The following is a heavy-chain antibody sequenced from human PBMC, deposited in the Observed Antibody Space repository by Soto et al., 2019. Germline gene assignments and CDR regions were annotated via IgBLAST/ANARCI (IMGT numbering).Heavy chain of an antibody. V-gene: IGHV3-7*01. D-gene: IGHD3-10*01. Sequence: EVQLVESGGGLAQPGGSLRLSCEASGFTFRDYWMSWVRQAPGKGLKWVAKIKQDGSEKHYVSSLKGRFTICRDNAKNSLYLQMNSLRGEDTAIYYFARYREGGEYFDDWGQGTLVTVSS. CDR3: ARYREGGEYFDD. CDR1: GFTFRDYW. J-gene: IGHJ4*02. CDR2: IKQDGSEK.